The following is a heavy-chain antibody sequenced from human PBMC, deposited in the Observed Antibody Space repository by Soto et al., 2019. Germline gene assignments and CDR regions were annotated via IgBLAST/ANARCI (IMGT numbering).Heavy chain of an antibody. J-gene: IGHJ4*02. CDR3: AKDVFGVTTVTTSLDY. CDR2: ISYDGSKK. CDR1: GFTFSSYG. Sequence: QVQLVESGGGVVQPGRSLRLSCAASGFTFSSYGMHWVRQAPGKGLEWVAVISYDGSKKYYADSVKGRFTISRDNSKNTLYLQMNSLRAEDTAVYYCAKDVFGVTTVTTSLDYWGQGTLVTVSS. D-gene: IGHD4-17*01. V-gene: IGHV3-30*18.